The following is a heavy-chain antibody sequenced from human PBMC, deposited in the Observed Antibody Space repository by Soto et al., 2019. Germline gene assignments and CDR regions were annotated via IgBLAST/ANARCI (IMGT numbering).Heavy chain of an antibody. CDR2: ISVRGDET. CDR3: AKDRYSSSTGGYYQYGLDV. CDR1: GFPLSNYA. Sequence: EVQLLESGGGLVQPGGSLRLACAASGFPLSNYAMNWVRQAPGKGLQWVSGISVRGDETHYEDSVKGRFIISRDKSKNVLYLQMNSLRVEDTSVYYGAKDRYSSSTGGYYQYGLDVWGRGTTVTVSS. J-gene: IGHJ6*02. V-gene: IGHV3-23*01. D-gene: IGHD2-15*01.